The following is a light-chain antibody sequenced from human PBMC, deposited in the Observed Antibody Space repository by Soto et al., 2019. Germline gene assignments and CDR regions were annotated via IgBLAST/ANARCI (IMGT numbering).Light chain of an antibody. J-gene: IGLJ2*01. V-gene: IGLV2-14*02. CDR1: SSDVGSYNL. CDR3: TSYTSSNTLDLV. CDR2: EVS. Sequence: QSALTQPASVSGSPGQSITISCIGTSSDVGSYNLVSWYQQHPGKAPKVLIYEVSERPSGVSNRFSGSKSGNTASLTISGLQAEDEADYYCTSYTSSNTLDLVFGGGTKLTVL.